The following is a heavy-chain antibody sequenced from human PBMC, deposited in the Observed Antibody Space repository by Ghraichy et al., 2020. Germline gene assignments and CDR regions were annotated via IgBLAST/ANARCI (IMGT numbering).Heavy chain of an antibody. D-gene: IGHD6-19*01. Sequence: ETLSLTCAASGFTFSSYAMSWVRQAPGKGLEWVSAISGSGGSTYYADSVKGRFTISRDNSKNTLYLQMKSLRAKDTAVYYCAKEERYSSAHAFDIWGQGTMVTVSS. CDR2: ISGSGGST. V-gene: IGHV3-23*01. CDR3: AKEERYSSAHAFDI. J-gene: IGHJ3*02. CDR1: GFTFSSYA.